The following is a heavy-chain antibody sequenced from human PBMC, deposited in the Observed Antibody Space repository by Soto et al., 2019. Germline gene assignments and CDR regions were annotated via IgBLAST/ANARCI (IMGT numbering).Heavy chain of an antibody. CDR3: ARFHNWNYGY. CDR1: GFTFSSYW. CDR2: INQDGSEK. D-gene: IGHD1-7*01. J-gene: IGHJ4*02. Sequence: EVQLVESGGGLVQPGGSLRLSCAASGFTFSSYWMTWVRQAPGKGLEWVANINQDGSEKFYVYSVKGRFTISRDNAKNSLYLQMNSLRAEDSAVYYCARFHNWNYGYWGQGTLVTVSS. V-gene: IGHV3-7*01.